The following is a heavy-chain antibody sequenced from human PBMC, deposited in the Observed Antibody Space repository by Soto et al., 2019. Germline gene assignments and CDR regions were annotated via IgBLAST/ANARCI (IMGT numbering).Heavy chain of an antibody. CDR3: ARLPIPIFGVVISSGFDY. CDR2: ISAYNGNT. D-gene: IGHD3-3*01. V-gene: IGHV1-18*01. Sequence: QVQLVQSGAEVKKPGASVKVSCKASGYTFTSYGISWVRQAPGQGLEWMGWISAYNGNTNYAQKRQGRVTMTTDTSTSTAYLEMRSLRSDDTAVYYCARLPIPIFGVVISSGFDYWAQGTLVTVSS. J-gene: IGHJ4*02. CDR1: GYTFTSYG.